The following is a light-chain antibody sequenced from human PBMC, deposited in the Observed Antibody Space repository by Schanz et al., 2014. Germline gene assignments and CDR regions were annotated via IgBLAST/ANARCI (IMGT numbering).Light chain of an antibody. CDR3: CSYAGSSTLV. CDR2: GDN. CDR1: ATDIGGTYL. Sequence: QSALTQPASVSASPGQSITISCTGTATDIGGTYLVSWYQQNPGEAPKLLILGDNHRPSGVSNRFSGSKSANTASLTISGLQAEDEATYYCCSYAGSSTLVFGGGTKLTVL. V-gene: IGLV2-23*01. J-gene: IGLJ3*02.